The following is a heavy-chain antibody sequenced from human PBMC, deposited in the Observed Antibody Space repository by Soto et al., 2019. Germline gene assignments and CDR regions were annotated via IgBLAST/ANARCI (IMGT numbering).Heavy chain of an antibody. CDR1: GYTFNMYG. J-gene: IGHJ4*02. V-gene: IGHV1-18*01. Sequence: QLVQSGPEVKKPGASVKVSCKTSGYTFNMYGISWARQAPGQGLEWMGYVSTHDDETIYAQKFQGRITMTRDTXXTTAYMELRSLISDDTAMYSCARDWYRDTSEINDYWGQGTLVTVSS. D-gene: IGHD1-26*01. CDR2: VSTHDDET. CDR3: ARDWYRDTSEINDY.